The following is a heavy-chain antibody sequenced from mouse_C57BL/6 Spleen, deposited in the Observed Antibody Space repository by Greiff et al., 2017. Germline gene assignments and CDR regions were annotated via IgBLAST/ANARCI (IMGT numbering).Heavy chain of an antibody. J-gene: IGHJ3*01. CDR2: IYPGDGDT. D-gene: IGHD2-4*01. CDR1: GYAFSSSW. CDR3: ARWHYDYDEGFAY. V-gene: IGHV1-82*01. Sequence: VQLQQSGPELVKPGASVKISCKASGYAFSSSWMNWVKQRPGKGLEWIGRIYPGDGDTNYNGKFKGKATLTADKSSSTAYMQLSSLTSEDSAVYFCARWHYDYDEGFAYWGQGTLVTVSA.